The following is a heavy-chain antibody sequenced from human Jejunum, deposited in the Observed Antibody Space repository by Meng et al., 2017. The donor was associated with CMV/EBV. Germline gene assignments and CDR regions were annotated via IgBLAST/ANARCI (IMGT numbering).Heavy chain of an antibody. CDR1: ASTFTNSF. J-gene: IGHJ4*02. Sequence: CKPSASTFTNSFFHWVRQAPRQGLEWITRIDPSGDSPTYAEKLQGRVTVTRDTSTNTVYLDLTSLTSEDTAVYYCTRDKPGEDKWDWGQGTLVTVSS. D-gene: IGHD1-26*01. CDR2: IDPSGDSP. CDR3: TRDKPGEDKWD. V-gene: IGHV1-46*04.